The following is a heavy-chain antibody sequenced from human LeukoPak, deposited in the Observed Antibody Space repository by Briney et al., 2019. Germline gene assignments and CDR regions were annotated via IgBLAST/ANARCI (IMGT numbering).Heavy chain of an antibody. D-gene: IGHD3-10*01. CDR2: VYSSGSV. J-gene: IGHJ5*02. CDR1: GGSIAIRNYY. V-gene: IGHV4-39*07. Sequence: PSETLSLTCAVSGGSIAIRNYYWAWIRQSPGRGLEWLGSVYSSGSVYYNPSLKSRVTILVDTSKNQFSLKLSSVTAADTAVYYCARVGYYYGSGSRNWFDPWGQGTLVTVSS. CDR3: ARVGYYYGSGSRNWFDP.